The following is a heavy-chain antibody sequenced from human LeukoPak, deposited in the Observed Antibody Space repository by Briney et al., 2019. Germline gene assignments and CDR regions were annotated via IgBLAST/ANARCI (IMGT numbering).Heavy chain of an antibody. D-gene: IGHD5-12*01. V-gene: IGHV4-59*01. Sequence: SETPSLTCSVSGSSITSEYYWSWIRQPPGKGLEWIRYIYYSGSTNYNPSLKSRVTISVDTSKNQFSLKLSSVTAADTAVYYCARGRSGYDFTRVYYYYYMDVWGKGTTVTVSS. J-gene: IGHJ6*03. CDR3: ARGRSGYDFTRVYYYYYMDV. CDR1: GSSITSEYY. CDR2: IYYSGST.